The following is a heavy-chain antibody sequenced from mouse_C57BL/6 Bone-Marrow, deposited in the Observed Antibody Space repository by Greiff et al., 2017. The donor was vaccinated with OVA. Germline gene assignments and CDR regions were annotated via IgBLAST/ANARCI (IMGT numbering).Heavy chain of an antibody. CDR3: ARAVVATNWYFDV. V-gene: IGHV5-4*03. D-gene: IGHD1-1*01. Sequence: EVMLVESGGGLVKPGGSLKLSCAASGFTFSSYAMSWVRQTPEKRLEWVATISDGGSYTYYPDNVKGRFTISRDNAKNNLYLQMSHLKSEDTAMYYCARAVVATNWYFDVWGTGTTVTVSS. CDR1: GFTFSSYA. J-gene: IGHJ1*03. CDR2: ISDGGSYT.